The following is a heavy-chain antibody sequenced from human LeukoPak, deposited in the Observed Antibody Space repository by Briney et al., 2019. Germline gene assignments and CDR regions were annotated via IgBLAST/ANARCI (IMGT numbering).Heavy chain of an antibody. D-gene: IGHD6-13*01. CDR3: ARHSSPLGSSWYGMDV. CDR1: GGSFSGYY. V-gene: IGHV4-59*08. CDR2: IYYSGST. Sequence: SETLSLTCAVYGGSFSGYYWSWIRQPPGKGLEWIGYIYYSGSTNYNPSLKSRVTISVDTSKNQFSLELSSVTAADTAVYYCARHSSPLGSSWYGMDVWGQGTTVTVSS. J-gene: IGHJ6*02.